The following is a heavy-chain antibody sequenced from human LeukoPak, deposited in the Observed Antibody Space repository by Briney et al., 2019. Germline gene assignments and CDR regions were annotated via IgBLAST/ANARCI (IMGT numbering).Heavy chain of an antibody. D-gene: IGHD3-16*01. V-gene: IGHV4-39*07. Sequence: TSETLSLTCTVSGGSISSSSYYWGWIRQPPGKGLEWIGSIYYSGNTYYNPSLESRVTVSVDTSMNQFSLRLTSVSPADTAVYYCARDVSSASFTYYYYYMDVWGKGTTVTVSS. CDR1: GGSISSSSYY. CDR3: ARDVSSASFTYYYYYMDV. CDR2: IYYSGNT. J-gene: IGHJ6*03.